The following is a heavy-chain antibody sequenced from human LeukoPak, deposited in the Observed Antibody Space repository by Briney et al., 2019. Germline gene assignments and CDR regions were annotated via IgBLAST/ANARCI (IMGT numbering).Heavy chain of an antibody. CDR2: IYYSGST. CDR1: GGSISNYY. Sequence: SSETLSLTCTVSGGSISNYYWSWIRQPPGNTLEWIGYIYYSGSTNYNPSLKSRATISVDTSKNQFSLNLNSVTAADTAVYYCARVGSGYDSYYFDYWGQGTLVTVSS. J-gene: IGHJ4*02. CDR3: ARVGSGYDSYYFDY. D-gene: IGHD5-12*01. V-gene: IGHV4-59*01.